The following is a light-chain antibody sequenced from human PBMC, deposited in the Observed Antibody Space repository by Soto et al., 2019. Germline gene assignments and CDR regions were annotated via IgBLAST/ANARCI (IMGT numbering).Light chain of an antibody. Sequence: QSALTQPRSVSGSPGQSVTISCTGTNSDVGGYNYVSWYQQHPGKAPKLMIYDVSERPSGVPDRFSGSKSGNTASLTISGLQAEDEADYYCCSYAGSYTYVFGTGTKLTVL. V-gene: IGLV2-11*01. CDR3: CSYAGSYTYV. CDR1: NSDVGGYNY. J-gene: IGLJ1*01. CDR2: DVS.